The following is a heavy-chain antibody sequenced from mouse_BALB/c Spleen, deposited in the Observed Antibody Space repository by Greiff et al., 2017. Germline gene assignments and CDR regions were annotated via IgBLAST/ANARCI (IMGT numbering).Heavy chain of an antibody. J-gene: IGHJ3*01. D-gene: IGHD2-2*01. V-gene: IGHV5-9*03. CDR3: ARGGYDGAWFAY. Sequence: EVKLMESGGGLVKPGGSLKLSCAASGFTFSSYTMSWVRQTPEKRLEWVATISSGGGNTYYPDSVKGRFTISRDNAKNNLYLQMSSLRSEDTALYYCARGGYDGAWFAYWGQGTLVTVSA. CDR2: ISSGGGNT. CDR1: GFTFSSYT.